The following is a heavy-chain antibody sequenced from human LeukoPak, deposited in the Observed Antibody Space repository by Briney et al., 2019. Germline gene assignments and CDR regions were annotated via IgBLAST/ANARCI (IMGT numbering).Heavy chain of an antibody. Sequence: GGSLRPSCAVSDFDFSSHAMTWVRPAPGKGLEWVSAISISGTKTYYGDSMKGRFIISRDNSKNTLYLQMNSLRVEDTAVYYCANEIRPNDYWGQGTLVTVSS. V-gene: IGHV3-23*01. CDR3: ANEIRPNDY. CDR1: DFDFSSHA. D-gene: IGHD4-17*01. J-gene: IGHJ4*02. CDR2: ISISGTKT.